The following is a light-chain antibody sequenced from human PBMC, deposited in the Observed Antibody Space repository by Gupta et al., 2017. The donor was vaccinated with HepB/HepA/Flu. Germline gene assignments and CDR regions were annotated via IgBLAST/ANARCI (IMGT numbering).Light chain of an antibody. CDR3: QAEDSSSHVV. CDR1: KLGDKY. CDR2: QDS. J-gene: IGLJ2*01. Sequence: SYELTQPPSVSVSPGQTASITCSGDKLGDKYACWYQQKPGQSPVLVIYQDSKRPSGIPERFSGSNSGNTATLTISGTQEMDEADYYCQAEDSSSHVVFGGGTKLTVL. V-gene: IGLV3-1*01.